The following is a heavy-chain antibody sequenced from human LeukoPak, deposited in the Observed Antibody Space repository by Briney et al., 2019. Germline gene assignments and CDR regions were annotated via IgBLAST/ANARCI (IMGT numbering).Heavy chain of an antibody. CDR1: GVSISNSNYY. D-gene: IGHD2-21*01. CDR2: IYYKGDT. CDR3: ARHFARAFDI. J-gene: IGHJ3*02. Sequence: SETLSLTCTVSGVSISNSNYYWGWIRQPPGKGVEWLASIYYKGDTYYSPSLNSRVTISVDTPKSQFSLKLMSVTAADTAVYYCARHFARAFDIWGQGTMVTVSS. V-gene: IGHV4-39*01.